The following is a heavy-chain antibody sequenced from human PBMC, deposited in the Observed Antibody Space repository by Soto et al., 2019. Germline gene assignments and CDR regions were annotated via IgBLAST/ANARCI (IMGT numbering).Heavy chain of an antibody. CDR2: IIPIFGTA. V-gene: IGHV1-69*13. Sequence: GASVKVSCKASGGTFSSYAISWVRQAPGQGLEWMGGIIPIFGTANYAQKFQGRVTITADESTSTAYIGLSSLRSEDTAVYYCARVIPSSGGYSSTYYYYGMDVWGQGTTVTVSS. CDR1: GGTFSSYA. J-gene: IGHJ6*02. D-gene: IGHD6-19*01. CDR3: ARVIPSSGGYSSTYYYYGMDV.